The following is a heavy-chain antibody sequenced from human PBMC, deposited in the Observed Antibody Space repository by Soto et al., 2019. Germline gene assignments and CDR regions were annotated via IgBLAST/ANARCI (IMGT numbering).Heavy chain of an antibody. J-gene: IGHJ4*02. CDR3: ARGLTTMVRGLNFDY. V-gene: IGHV3-7*01. Sequence: GGSLRLSCAASGFTFSSYWMSWVRQAPGKGLEWVANIKQDGSEKYYVDSVKGRFTISRDNAKNSLYLQMNSLRAEDTAVYYCARGLTTMVRGLNFDYWGQGTLVTVSS. CDR2: IKQDGSEK. CDR1: GFTFSSYW. D-gene: IGHD3-10*01.